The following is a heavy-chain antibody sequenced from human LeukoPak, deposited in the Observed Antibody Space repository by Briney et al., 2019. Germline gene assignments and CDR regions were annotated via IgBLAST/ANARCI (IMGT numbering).Heavy chain of an antibody. Sequence: PGGSLRLSCAASGFTVSNYWMSWVRQAPGKGLVWISRISGYVRNISYADSVRGRFTISRDNAKNTVSLQMNSLRGEDTAVYYCGREDRIVLGNDALDIWGQGTMVTVSS. D-gene: IGHD2-8*01. CDR2: ISGYVRNI. CDR1: GFTVSNYW. CDR3: GREDRIVLGNDALDI. V-gene: IGHV3-74*01. J-gene: IGHJ3*02.